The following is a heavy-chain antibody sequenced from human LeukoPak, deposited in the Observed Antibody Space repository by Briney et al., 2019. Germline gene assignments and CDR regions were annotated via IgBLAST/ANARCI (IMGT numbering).Heavy chain of an antibody. CDR1: GYTFTGYY. D-gene: IGHD3-16*02. V-gene: IGHV1-46*01. J-gene: IGHJ5*02. CDR3: ARDNSVGDIAWWXXP. CDR2: ISPSGGST. Sequence: GASVKVSCKASGYTFTGYYMHWVRQAPGQGPEWMGVISPSGGSTTYAQKFQGRVTLTRDMSTSTDYLELSSLRSEDTAVYYCARDNSVGDIAWWXXPWGXGTLVTVSS.